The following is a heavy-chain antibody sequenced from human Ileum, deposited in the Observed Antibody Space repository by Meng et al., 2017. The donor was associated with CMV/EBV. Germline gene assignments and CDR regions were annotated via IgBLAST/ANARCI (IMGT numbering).Heavy chain of an antibody. V-gene: IGHV4-30-4*01. J-gene: IGHJ5*02. CDR3: ARGPGGDWFDP. D-gene: IGHD3-16*01. Sequence: QVQLQESGPGLVKPSQTLSFTCAVSGDFIRGGGFYWTWIRQPPGKALEWIGYIYFSGSTYYNPSLKSRVTISVDTAKNQFSLNLNSVTAADTAVYYCARGPGGDWFDPWGQGTLVTVSS. CDR1: GDFIRGGGFY. CDR2: IYFSGST.